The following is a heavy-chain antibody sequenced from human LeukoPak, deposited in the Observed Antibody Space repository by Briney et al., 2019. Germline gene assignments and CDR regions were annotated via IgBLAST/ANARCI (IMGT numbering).Heavy chain of an antibody. CDR3: TRDQTPYY. Sequence: GGSLRLSCTASGFTFGDYAMTWVRQAPGKGLEWVGFIRSKIYGGTAEYAASVQGRFTISRDDSKGIAYLQMNSLKTEDTAVYCCTRDQTPYYWGQGTLVTVSS. CDR2: IRSKIYGGTA. V-gene: IGHV3-49*04. J-gene: IGHJ4*02. CDR1: GFTFGDYA.